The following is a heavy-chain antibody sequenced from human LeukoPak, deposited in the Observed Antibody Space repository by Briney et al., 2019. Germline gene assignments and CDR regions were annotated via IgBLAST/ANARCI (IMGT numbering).Heavy chain of an antibody. Sequence: ASVKVSCKASGSTFTSYGISWIRQAPGPGLELMGWISAYNGNTNYAQKLQDRVTMTTDTSTSTAYVELRSLRSDDTAVYYCARGFPFGSRYSGSADAFDIWGQGTMVTVSS. CDR2: ISAYNGNT. CDR3: ARGFPFGSRYSGSADAFDI. CDR1: GSTFTSYG. J-gene: IGHJ3*02. V-gene: IGHV1-18*01. D-gene: IGHD1-26*01.